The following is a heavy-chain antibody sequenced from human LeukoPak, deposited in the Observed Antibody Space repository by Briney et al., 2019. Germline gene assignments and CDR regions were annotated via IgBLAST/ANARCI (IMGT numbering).Heavy chain of an antibody. J-gene: IGHJ4*02. V-gene: IGHV4-4*07. CDR1: GASITSFH. CDR3: ARKDGDY. Sequence: SETLSLTCTVSGASITSFHWTWIRQPAGKGLEWIGLIYSSGSTIYNPSLQSRVAMPVDMTKNQLSLKLSSVTAADTAMYYCARKDGDYWGQGTLVTVSS. CDR2: IYSSGST. D-gene: IGHD6-6*01.